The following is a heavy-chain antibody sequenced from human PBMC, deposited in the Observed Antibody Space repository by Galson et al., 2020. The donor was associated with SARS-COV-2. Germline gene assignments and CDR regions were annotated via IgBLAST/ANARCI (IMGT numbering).Heavy chain of an antibody. D-gene: IGHD3-22*01. CDR2: IYHSGST. CDR1: DYSISSGYY. Sequence: SETLSLTCAVSDYSISSGYYWGWIRQPPGKGLAWIGNIYHSGSTYYNPSLKTRVTISVDTSNNQFSLKLVAVTAADTAFYYCARLSADADFSVSYYMRFGSYANYWGQGILVSVSS. V-gene: IGHV4-38-2*01. CDR3: ARLSADADFSVSYYMRFGSYANY. J-gene: IGHJ4*02.